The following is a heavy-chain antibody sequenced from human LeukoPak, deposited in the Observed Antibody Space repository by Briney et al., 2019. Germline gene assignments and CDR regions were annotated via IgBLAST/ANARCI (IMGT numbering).Heavy chain of an antibody. CDR1: GGSISSGSYC. J-gene: IGHJ4*02. V-gene: IGHV4-39*01. CDR2: MYYSGTT. CDR3: ARHPPRDGSAFDY. Sequence: SEALSLTCTVSGGSISSGSYCWGWIRQPPGKGLEWIASMYYSGTTFYSPSLKSRVAISVDTSKNQLSLKLGSVTAADTAVYYCARHPPRDGSAFDYWGQGTLVTVSS.